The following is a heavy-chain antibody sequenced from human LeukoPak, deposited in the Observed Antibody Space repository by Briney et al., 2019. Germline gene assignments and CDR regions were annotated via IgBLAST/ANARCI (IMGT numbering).Heavy chain of an antibody. Sequence: ASVKVSCKASGYTFTGYYMHWVRQAPGQGLEWMGWISAYNGNTNYAQKLQGRVTMTTDTSTSTAYMELRSLRSDDTAVYYCARGRTLIWFGDAFDIWGQGTMVTVSS. J-gene: IGHJ3*02. CDR2: ISAYNGNT. CDR3: ARGRTLIWFGDAFDI. V-gene: IGHV1-18*04. D-gene: IGHD3-10*01. CDR1: GYTFTGYY.